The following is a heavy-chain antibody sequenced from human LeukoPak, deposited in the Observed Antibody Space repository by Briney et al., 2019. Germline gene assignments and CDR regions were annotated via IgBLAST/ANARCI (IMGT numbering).Heavy chain of an antibody. CDR1: GGSISSYY. CDR2: IYTSGST. CDR3: ARDLWGHFDWLLSESWFDP. V-gene: IGHV4-4*07. Sequence: SETLSLTCTVSGGSISSYYWSWIRQPAGKGLEWIGRIYTSGSTNYNPSLKSRVTMSVDTSKNQFSLKLSSVTAADTAVYYCARDLWGHFDWLLSESWFDPWGQGTLVTVSS. J-gene: IGHJ5*02. D-gene: IGHD3-9*01.